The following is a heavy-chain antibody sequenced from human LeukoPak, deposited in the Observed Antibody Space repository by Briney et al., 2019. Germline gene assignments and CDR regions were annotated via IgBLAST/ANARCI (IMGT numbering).Heavy chain of an antibody. D-gene: IGHD5-12*01. CDR3: ARVLPVATTPMQAFDI. J-gene: IGHJ3*02. CDR2: IYYSGST. Sequence: PSETLSLTCTVSGGSISSYYWSWIRQPPGKGLEWIGCIYYSGSTNYNPSLKSRVTISVDTSKNQFSLKLSSVTAADTAVYYCARVLPVATTPMQAFDIWGQGTMVTVSS. V-gene: IGHV4-59*01. CDR1: GGSISSYY.